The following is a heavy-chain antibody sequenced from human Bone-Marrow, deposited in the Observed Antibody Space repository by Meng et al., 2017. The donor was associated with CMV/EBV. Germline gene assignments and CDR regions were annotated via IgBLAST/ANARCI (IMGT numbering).Heavy chain of an antibody. D-gene: IGHD6-13*01. V-gene: IGHV4-39*01. J-gene: IGHJ4*02. CDR3: ARQTHYSTQVY. Sequence: SETLSLTCTVSGGSISSSTYYWGWIRQPPGKGLEWIGTIYYSGTTYYNPSLKSRVTISVDTSKNQFSLKLSSVTAADTAVYYCARQTHYSTQVYWGQGTLVTVS. CDR1: GGSISSSTYY. CDR2: IYYSGTT.